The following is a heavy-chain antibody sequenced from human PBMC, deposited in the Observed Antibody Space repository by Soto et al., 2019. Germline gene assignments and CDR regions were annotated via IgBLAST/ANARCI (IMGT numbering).Heavy chain of an antibody. CDR3: ARGYDLSDY. V-gene: IGHV1-46*01. J-gene: IGHJ4*02. Sequence: QVQLVQSGAEVKKPGASVKVSCKASGYNFTSYFMHWVRQAPGQGLEWKGRINPSGGSTSYAQKFQGRVTMTGDTSTRTVYMELSSLRSEDTAVYYCARGYDLSDYWGQGTLVTVSS. D-gene: IGHD3-3*01. CDR1: GYNFTSYF. CDR2: INPSGGST.